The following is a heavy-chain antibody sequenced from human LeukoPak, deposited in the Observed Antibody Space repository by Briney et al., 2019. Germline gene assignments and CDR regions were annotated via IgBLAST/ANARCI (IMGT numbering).Heavy chain of an antibody. Sequence: SVKVSCKASGGTFSSYAISWVRQAPGQGLEWMGRIIPILGIANYAQKFQGRVTITADKSTSTVYMELSSLRSEDTAVYYCATTGTTLIRYYFDYWGQGTLVTVSS. CDR2: IIPILGIA. CDR1: GGTFSSYA. D-gene: IGHD1-14*01. J-gene: IGHJ4*02. CDR3: ATTGTTLIRYYFDY. V-gene: IGHV1-69*04.